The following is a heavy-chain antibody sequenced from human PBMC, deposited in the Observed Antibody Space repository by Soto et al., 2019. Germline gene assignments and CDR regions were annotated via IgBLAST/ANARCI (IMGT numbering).Heavy chain of an antibody. CDR1: GYTFTSYG. V-gene: IGHV1-18*01. CDR3: AREYGISGTGRVGFDL. Sequence: ASVKVSCKASGYTFTSYGISWVRQAPGQGLEWMGRISAYNGNTNYAQKFQGRVTMTRNTSIDTAYMELKSLTSEDTGVYYCAREYGISGTGRVGFDLWGQGTLVTVSS. D-gene: IGHD1-20*01. J-gene: IGHJ4*02. CDR2: ISAYNGNT.